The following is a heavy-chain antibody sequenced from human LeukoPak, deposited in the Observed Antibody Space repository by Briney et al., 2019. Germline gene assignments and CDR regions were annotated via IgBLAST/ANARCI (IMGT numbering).Heavy chain of an antibody. J-gene: IGHJ6*02. CDR2: IYYSGST. Sequence: SETLPLTCTVSGGSISSYYWSWIRQPPGKGLEWIGYIYYSGSTNYNPSLKSRVTISVDTSKNQFSLKLSSVTAADTAVYYCARVNWGYYYYGMDVWGQGTTVTVSS. V-gene: IGHV4-59*01. D-gene: IGHD7-27*01. CDR1: GGSISSYY. CDR3: ARVNWGYYYYGMDV.